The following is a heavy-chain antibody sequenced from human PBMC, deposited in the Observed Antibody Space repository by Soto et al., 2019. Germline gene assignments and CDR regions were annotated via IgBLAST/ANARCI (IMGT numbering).Heavy chain of an antibody. V-gene: IGHV1-18*01. CDR3: TRFYCSGGSCYDSGSWFDP. Sequence: GASVKVSCKASGYTFTSYGISWVRQAPGQGLEWMGWISAYNGNTNYAQKLQGRVTMTTDTSTSTAYMELRSLRSDDTAVYYCTRFYCSGGSCYDSGSWFDPWGQGTLVTVSS. D-gene: IGHD2-15*01. J-gene: IGHJ5*02. CDR1: GYTFTSYG. CDR2: ISAYNGNT.